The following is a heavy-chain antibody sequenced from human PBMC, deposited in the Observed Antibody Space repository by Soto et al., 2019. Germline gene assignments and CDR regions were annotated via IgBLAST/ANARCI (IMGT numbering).Heavy chain of an antibody. D-gene: IGHD3-10*01. CDR2: INPNSGGT. V-gene: IGHV1-2*04. CDR1: GYTFTGYY. CDR3: ARCANGSGRCYKYIDY. J-gene: IGHJ4*02. Sequence: ASVKVSCKASGYTFTGYYMHWVRQAPGQGLEWMGWINPNSGGTNYAQKFQGWVTMTRDTSISTAYMELSRLRSDDTAVYYCARCANGSGRCYKYIDYWGQGTLVTVSS.